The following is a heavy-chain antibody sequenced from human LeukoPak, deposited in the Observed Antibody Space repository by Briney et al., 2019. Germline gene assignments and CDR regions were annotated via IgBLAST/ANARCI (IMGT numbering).Heavy chain of an antibody. CDR3: AKGPMGSRQGIDY. V-gene: IGHV3-23*01. CDR2: ISGSGGST. CDR1: GFTFSSYA. D-gene: IGHD1-26*01. Sequence: GGSLRLSCEASGFTFSSYAMSWVRQAPGKGLEWVSAISGSGGSTYYADSVKGRFTMSRDKSKNTLYLQMNSLRAEDTAVYYCAKGPMGSRQGIDYWGQGTLVTVSS. J-gene: IGHJ4*02.